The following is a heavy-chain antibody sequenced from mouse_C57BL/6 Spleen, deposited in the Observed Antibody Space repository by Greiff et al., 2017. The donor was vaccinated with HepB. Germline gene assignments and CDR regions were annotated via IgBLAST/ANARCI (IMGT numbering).Heavy chain of an antibody. CDR2: ISSGSSTI. CDR1: GFTFSDYG. Sequence: EVKVEESGGGLVKPGGSLKLSCAASGFTFSDYGMHWVRQAPEKGLEWVAYISSGSSTIYYADTVKGRFTISRDNAKNTLFLQMTSLRSEDTAMYYCARGTTVVAPFDYWGQGTTLTVSS. D-gene: IGHD1-1*01. V-gene: IGHV5-17*01. J-gene: IGHJ2*01. CDR3: ARGTTVVAPFDY.